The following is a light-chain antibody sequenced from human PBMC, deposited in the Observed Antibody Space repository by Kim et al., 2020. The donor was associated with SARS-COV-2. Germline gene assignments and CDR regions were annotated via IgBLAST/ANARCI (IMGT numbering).Light chain of an antibody. V-gene: IGKV1-5*03. CDR3: QQYKDYPWT. Sequence: DIQMTQSPFTLSASVGDRVTITCRASQSISSWLAWYQQRPGKVPKLLIYKASSLESGVSSRFSGSGSGTEFTLTISSLQPEDFATYYCQQYKDYPWTFGQGTKVDIK. J-gene: IGKJ1*01. CDR1: QSISSW. CDR2: KAS.